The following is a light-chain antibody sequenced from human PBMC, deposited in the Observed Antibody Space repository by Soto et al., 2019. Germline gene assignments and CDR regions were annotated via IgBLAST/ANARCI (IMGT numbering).Light chain of an antibody. CDR2: YDS. V-gene: IGLV3-21*04. J-gene: IGLJ2*01. Sequence: SYELTQPPSVSVAPGKTARITCGGNNIGSKSVHWYQQKPGQAPVLVIYYDSDRPSGIPERFSGSNSEITATLTISRVEAGDEADYYCQVWDSSSDPVVFGGGTKVTVL. CDR1: NIGSKS. CDR3: QVWDSSSDPVV.